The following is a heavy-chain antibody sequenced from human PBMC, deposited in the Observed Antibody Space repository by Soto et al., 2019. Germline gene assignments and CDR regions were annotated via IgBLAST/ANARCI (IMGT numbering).Heavy chain of an antibody. D-gene: IGHD2-21*02. CDR2: INYSGSNT. V-gene: IGHV3-48*03. J-gene: IGHJ4*02. Sequence: YDRSWIRQTTGKGLEWISKINYSGSNTYYAESVKGRFTISRDNDENSLYLQMNSLRVEDTGIYYCAREGLCGAGCYFLAFRGQGTPVTGFS. CDR3: AREGLCGAGCYFLAF. CDR1: YD.